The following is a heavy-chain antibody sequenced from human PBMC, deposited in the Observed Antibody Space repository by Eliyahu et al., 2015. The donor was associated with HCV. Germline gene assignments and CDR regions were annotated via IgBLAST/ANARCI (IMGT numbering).Heavy chain of an antibody. CDR1: GGSISSSTYY. J-gene: IGHJ4*02. CDR2: IYYSGST. V-gene: IGHV4-39*01. D-gene: IGHD6-19*01. Sequence: QLQLQESGPGLVKPSETLSLTCTVSGGSISSSTYYWGWIRQPPGKGLEWIGTIYYSGSTYYNPSLQSRVSISVDTSKNQFSLKVSSVTAADTAVYYCARHRMNSDWYVDFDYWAQGTLVTVSS. CDR3: ARHRMNSDWYVDFDY.